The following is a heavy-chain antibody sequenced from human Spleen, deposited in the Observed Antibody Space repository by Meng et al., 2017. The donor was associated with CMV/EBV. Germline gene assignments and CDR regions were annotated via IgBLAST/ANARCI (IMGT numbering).Heavy chain of an antibody. V-gene: IGHV3-21*01. CDR1: GFTFDNYG. CDR2: ISSSSSYI. D-gene: IGHD2-2*01. CDR3: ARTGYCRDTNCYYFGASYGVDV. J-gene: IGHJ6*02. Sequence: GGSLRLSCTASGFTFDNYGDYGMSWVRQAAGKGLEWVSSISSSSSYIYYADSVKGRFTISRDNAKNTLYLQMNSLRAEDTAVYYCARTGYCRDTNCYYFGASYGVDVWGQGTTVTVSS.